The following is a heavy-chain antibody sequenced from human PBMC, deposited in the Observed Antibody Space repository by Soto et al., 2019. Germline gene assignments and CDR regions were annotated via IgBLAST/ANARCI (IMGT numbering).Heavy chain of an antibody. CDR1: GGCMSKFY. CDR3: VRDGSKTLRDCFDP. Sequence: SETLSLTCSVSGGCMSKFYWSWIRKTAGKGLEWMGRVYATGTSDYNPSLRSRIAMSVDISKKTFSLRLRSVTAADTGVYYCVRDGSKTLRDCFDPWGQGILVTVSS. D-gene: IGHD4-17*01. CDR2: VYATGTS. J-gene: IGHJ5*02. V-gene: IGHV4-4*07.